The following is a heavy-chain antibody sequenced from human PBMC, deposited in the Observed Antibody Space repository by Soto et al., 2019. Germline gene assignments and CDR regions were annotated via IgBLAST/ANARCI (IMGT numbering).Heavy chain of an antibody. CDR1: GFSFGTSG. CDR2: IWLDGSER. Sequence: SRRLSCVASGFSFGTSGMHWVRQAPGKGLEWISGIWLDGSERYYRDSVKGRFTISRDNSKNTLFLQMNSLRAEDTAVYFCARDASGTTSFLVSWGQGTMVTVYS. D-gene: IGHD1-1*01. V-gene: IGHV3-33*01. J-gene: IGHJ5*01. CDR3: ARDASGTTSFLVS.